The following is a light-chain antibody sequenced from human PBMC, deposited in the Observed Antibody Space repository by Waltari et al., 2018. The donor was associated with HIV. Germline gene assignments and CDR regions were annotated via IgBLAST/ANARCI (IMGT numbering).Light chain of an antibody. CDR3: QQSYSTPT. CDR2: TAS. CDR1: QSIVSY. J-gene: IGKJ4*01. V-gene: IGKV1-39*01. Sequence: DIQMTQSPSSLSASVGDRVTITCRASQSIVSYLNWYQQKPGKAPNLLIYTASSLQSGVPSRFSGSGSWTEFTLTISSLQPEDFATYYCQQSYSTPTFGGGTKVEIK.